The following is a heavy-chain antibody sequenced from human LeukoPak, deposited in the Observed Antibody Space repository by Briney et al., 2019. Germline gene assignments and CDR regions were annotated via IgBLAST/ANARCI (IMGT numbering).Heavy chain of an antibody. CDR3: ARAVDYGGNVVY. V-gene: IGHV4-31*03. J-gene: IGHJ4*02. CDR2: IYYSGST. D-gene: IGHD4-23*01. CDR1: GGSISSGGYY. Sequence: PSETLSLTCTVSGGSISSGGYYWSWIRQHPGKGLEWIGYIYYSGSTYYHPSLKSRVTISVDTSKNQFSLKLSSVTAADTAVYYCARAVDYGGNVVYWGQGTLVTVSS.